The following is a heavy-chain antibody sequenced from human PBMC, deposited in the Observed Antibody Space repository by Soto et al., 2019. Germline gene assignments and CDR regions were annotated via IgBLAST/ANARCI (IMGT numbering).Heavy chain of an antibody. CDR3: ARTPYLDSSGCLDY. CDR1: GFTFSSYA. J-gene: IGHJ4*02. Sequence: QVQLVESGGGVVQPGRSLRLSCAASGFTFSSYAMHWVRQAPGTGLEWVAVISYDGSNKYYADSVKGRFTISRDNSKNTLYLQMNSLRAEDTAVYYCARTPYLDSSGCLDYWGQGTLVTVSS. V-gene: IGHV3-30-3*01. CDR2: ISYDGSNK. D-gene: IGHD6-19*01.